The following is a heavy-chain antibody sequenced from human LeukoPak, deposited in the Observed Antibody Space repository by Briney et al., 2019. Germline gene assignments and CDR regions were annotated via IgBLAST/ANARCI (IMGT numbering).Heavy chain of an antibody. CDR2: ISYDGSNK. CDR3: AKAIGDYDHV. J-gene: IGHJ4*02. Sequence: GGSLRLSCASSGFTFNHYGLHWGRQAPGKGLEWVAVISYDGSNKYYADSVKGRFTISRDNSKNTLYLQMNSLRAEDTAVYYCAKAIGDYDHVWGQGTLVTVSS. CDR1: GFTFNHYG. V-gene: IGHV3-30*18. D-gene: IGHD4-17*01.